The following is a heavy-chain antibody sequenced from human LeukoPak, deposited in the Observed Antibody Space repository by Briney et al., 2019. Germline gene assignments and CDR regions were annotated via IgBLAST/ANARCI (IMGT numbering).Heavy chain of an antibody. CDR1: GFIVNTNY. Sequence: GGSLRLSCAASGFIVNTNYMTWVRQAPGRGLEWVSFIYADGTTYYADSVKGRFTISRDISKNEVYLQMNSLRPEDTAVYYCARDSYGDANFDSWGQGTLVTVSS. D-gene: IGHD4-17*01. J-gene: IGHJ4*02. CDR3: ARDSYGDANFDS. V-gene: IGHV3-53*01. CDR2: IYADGTT.